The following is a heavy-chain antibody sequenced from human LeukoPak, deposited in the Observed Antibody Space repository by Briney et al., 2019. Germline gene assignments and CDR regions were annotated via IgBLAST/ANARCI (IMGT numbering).Heavy chain of an antibody. D-gene: IGHD3-10*01. Sequence: PGGSLRLSCAASGFTFDDYAMHWVRQAPGKGLEWVSGISWNSGSIGYADSVKGRFTISRDNAKNSLYLQMNSLRAEDMALYYCAKDMSTEVRGVIGHWGQGTLVTVSS. J-gene: IGHJ4*02. CDR3: AKDMSTEVRGVIGH. CDR1: GFTFDDYA. V-gene: IGHV3-9*03. CDR2: ISWNSGSI.